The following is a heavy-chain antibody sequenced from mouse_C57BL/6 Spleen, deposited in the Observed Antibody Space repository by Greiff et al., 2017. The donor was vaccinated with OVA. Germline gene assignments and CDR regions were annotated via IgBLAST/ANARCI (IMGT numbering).Heavy chain of an antibody. CDR3: SGSGYDYGVFAY. J-gene: IGHJ3*01. Sequence: VQLKQSGPGLAKPSQTLSLTCSVPGYSITSDYWNWIRKFPGNKLEYMGYISYSGSTYYNPSLKSRISITRDTSKNQYYLQLNSVTTEDTATYYCSGSGYDYGVFAYWGQGTLVTVSA. D-gene: IGHD2-4*01. CDR2: ISYSGST. CDR1: GYSITSDY. V-gene: IGHV3-8*01.